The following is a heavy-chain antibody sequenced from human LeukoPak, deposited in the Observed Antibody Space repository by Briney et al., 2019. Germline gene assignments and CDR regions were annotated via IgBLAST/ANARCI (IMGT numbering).Heavy chain of an antibody. CDR2: FFQSGSA. J-gene: IGHJ4*02. CDR1: GGSISNYF. V-gene: IGHV4-59*08. CDR3: ARAGGYSGYGSFDY. D-gene: IGHD5-12*01. Sequence: PSETLSLTCTVSGGSISNYFWNWIRQPPGKGLEWIGYFFQSGSAKYNPSLKGRVTLSADTSKNQVSLKLNSVTAADTAVYFCARAGGYSGYGSFDYWGQGILVPVSS.